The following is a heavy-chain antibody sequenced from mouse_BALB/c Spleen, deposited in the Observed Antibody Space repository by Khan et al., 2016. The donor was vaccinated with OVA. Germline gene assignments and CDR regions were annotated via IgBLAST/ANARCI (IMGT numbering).Heavy chain of an antibody. CDR3: SRSGYGFGAY. Sequence: QVQLQQSGAELVRPGTSVKVSCKASGYAFTNYLIEWVKQRPGQGLEWIGVINPGSGGTNYNVKFKDKATLTADKSSSTAYMQLSSLTSDDSAVYFCSRSGYGFGAYWGPGTLVTVSA. J-gene: IGHJ3*01. CDR1: GYAFTNYL. D-gene: IGHD3-2*02. V-gene: IGHV1-54*01. CDR2: INPGSGGT.